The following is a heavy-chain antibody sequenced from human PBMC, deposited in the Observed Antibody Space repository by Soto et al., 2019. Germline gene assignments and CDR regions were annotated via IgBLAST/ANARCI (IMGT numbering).Heavy chain of an antibody. D-gene: IGHD1-1*01. CDR2: IDWDDDK. J-gene: IGHJ6*02. CDR1: GFSLNTSGMC. V-gene: IGHV2-70*01. CDR3: APQTVGGTYYGMDV. Sequence: SGPTLVNPTQTLTLTCTFSGFSLNTSGMCVSWIRQPPGKALEWLALIDWDDDKYYSTSLKTRLTISKDTSKNQVVLTMTNMDPVDTATYYCAPQTVGGTYYGMDVWRQVTTVPASS.